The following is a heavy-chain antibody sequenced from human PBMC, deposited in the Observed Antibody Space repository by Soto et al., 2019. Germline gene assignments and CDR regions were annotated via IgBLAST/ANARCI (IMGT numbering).Heavy chain of an antibody. CDR1: GFTFSSYA. V-gene: IGHV3-23*01. CDR3: AKDAMVNTRGSWLDP. D-gene: IGHD5-18*01. J-gene: IGHJ5*02. Sequence: EVQLLESGGGLVQPGGSLRLSCAASGFTFSSYAMNWVRQAPGQGLEWVSTIGGSDDRTYYADSVKGRFTISRDNSKDTPYRQLNSLRAEATAVYYCAKDAMVNTRGSWLDPWGQGTLVTVSS. CDR2: IGGSDDRT.